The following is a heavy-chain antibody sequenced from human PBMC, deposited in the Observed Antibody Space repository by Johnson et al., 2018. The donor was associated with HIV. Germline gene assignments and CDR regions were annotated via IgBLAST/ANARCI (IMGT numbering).Heavy chain of an antibody. CDR1: GFTFSSYW. V-gene: IGHV3-74*01. D-gene: IGHD6-13*01. J-gene: IGHJ3*02. CDR3: ARDRADSSSWFTAFDI. Sequence: VQLVESGGGLVQPGGSLRLSCAASGFTFSSYWMHWVRQAPGKGLVWVSRINSDGSSTSKADAGQGRGSTSRDNAKNTLYLQMKSLRAEDTAVYYCARDRADSSSWFTAFDIWGQGTMVTVSS. CDR2: INSDGSST.